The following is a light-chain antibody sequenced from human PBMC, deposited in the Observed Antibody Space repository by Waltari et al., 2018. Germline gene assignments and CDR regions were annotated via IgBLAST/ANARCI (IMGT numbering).Light chain of an antibody. CDR2: DVS. J-gene: IGLJ2*01. CDR3: SSYITTNTLEL. Sequence: SPGQSITISCTGTSSDVGSYNYVSWYQQHPGKAPKLMIYDVSYRPSGVSNRFSGSKSGNTASLTIPGLQAEDEADYYCSSYITTNTLELFGGGTSLTVL. V-gene: IGLV2-14*03. CDR1: SSDVGSYNY.